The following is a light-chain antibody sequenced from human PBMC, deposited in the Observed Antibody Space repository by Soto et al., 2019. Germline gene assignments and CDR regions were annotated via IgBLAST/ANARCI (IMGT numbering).Light chain of an antibody. CDR1: SSDIGGYKY. CDR3: SSYVGRKNLA. Sequence: QSALTQPPSASGSPGQSVTISCTGTSSDIGGYKYVSWYQQHPGRAPKLMIYEVNKRPSGVPDRFSGSKSGNTASLTVSGLQAEDEADYYCSSYVGRKNLAFGGGTKLTVL. CDR2: EVN. J-gene: IGLJ2*01. V-gene: IGLV2-8*01.